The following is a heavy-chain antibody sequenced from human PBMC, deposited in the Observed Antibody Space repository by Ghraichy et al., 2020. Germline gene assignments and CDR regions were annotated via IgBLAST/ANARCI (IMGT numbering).Heavy chain of an antibody. CDR1: GFTFSDYY. CDR3: ARGGRFEWEPDHFDY. Sequence: GGSLRLSCAASGFTFSDYYMSWIRQAPGKGLEWVSYISSSSSYTNYADSVKGRFTISRDNAKNSLYLQMNSLRAEDTAVYYCARGGRFEWEPDHFDYWGQGTLVTVSS. V-gene: IGHV3-11*06. D-gene: IGHD1-26*01. CDR2: ISSSSSYT. J-gene: IGHJ4*02.